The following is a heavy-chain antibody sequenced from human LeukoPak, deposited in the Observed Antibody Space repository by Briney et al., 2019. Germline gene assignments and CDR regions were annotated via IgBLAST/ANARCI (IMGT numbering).Heavy chain of an antibody. J-gene: IGHJ4*02. CDR1: RFTFSSYA. CDR3: ARDFSSYYDSSGYYGDSCFDY. D-gene: IGHD3-22*01. V-gene: IGHV3-30*04. Sequence: GGSLRLSCAASRFTFSSYAIHWVRQAPGKGLEWVAVISYDGSNKYYADSVKGRFTISRDNSMDTLFLQMNSLRAEDTAVYYCARDFSSYYDSSGYYGDSCFDYWGQGTLVTVSS. CDR2: ISYDGSNK.